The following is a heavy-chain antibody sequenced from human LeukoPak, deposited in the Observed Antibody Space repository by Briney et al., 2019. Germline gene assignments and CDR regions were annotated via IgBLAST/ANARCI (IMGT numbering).Heavy chain of an antibody. D-gene: IGHD3-22*01. CDR2: IYYSGST. CDR1: GGSISSSSYY. J-gene: IGHJ3*02. Sequence: SETLSLTCTVSGGSISSSSYYWGWIRQPPGKGLEWIGSIYYSGSTYYNPSLKSRVTISVGTSKNQFSLKLSSVTAADTAVYYCARHYDSSGYYAFDIWGQGTMVTVSS. V-gene: IGHV4-39*01. CDR3: ARHYDSSGYYAFDI.